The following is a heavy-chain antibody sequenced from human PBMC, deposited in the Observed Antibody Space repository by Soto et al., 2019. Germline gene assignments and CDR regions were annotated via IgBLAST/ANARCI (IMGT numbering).Heavy chain of an antibody. CDR1: GGSISSSSYY. V-gene: IGHV4-39*01. J-gene: IGHJ6*02. CDR3: ARHSFSGGSCYYYYGMDV. D-gene: IGHD2-15*01. Sequence: QLQLQESGPGLVKPSETLSLTCTVSGGSISSSSYYWGWIRQPPGKGLGWIGSIYYSGSTYYNTSLKIRVTISVDTSKNQFSLKLSSVTAADTAVYYCARHSFSGGSCYYYYGMDVWGQGTTVTVSS. CDR2: IYYSGST.